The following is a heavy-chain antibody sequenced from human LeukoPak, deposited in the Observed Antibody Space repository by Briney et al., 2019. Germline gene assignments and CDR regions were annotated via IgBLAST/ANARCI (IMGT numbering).Heavy chain of an antibody. J-gene: IGHJ4*02. D-gene: IGHD5-24*01. Sequence: GGSWCLSCAASGFTLSTYWMHWVRQAPGKGLVWVSRINTDGGSTNYADSVKGRFTISRDNAKNTLYLQMNSLRAEDTAVYYCARSNRNNYGNFDYWGQGTLVTVSS. V-gene: IGHV3-74*01. CDR1: GFTLSTYW. CDR2: INTDGGST. CDR3: ARSNRNNYGNFDY.